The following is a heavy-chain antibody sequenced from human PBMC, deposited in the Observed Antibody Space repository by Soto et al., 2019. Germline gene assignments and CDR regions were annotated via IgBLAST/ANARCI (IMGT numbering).Heavy chain of an antibody. J-gene: IGHJ6*02. V-gene: IGHV3-74*01. CDR3: ARDIGSVTMVRGVIPYYYYGMDV. Sequence: PGGSLRLSCAASGFTFSSYWMHWVRQAPGKGLVWVSRINSDGSSTSYADSVKGRFTISRDNAKNTLYLQMNSLRAEDTAVYYCARDIGSVTMVRGVIPYYYYGMDVWGQGTTVTVSS. CDR2: INSDGSST. CDR1: GFTFSSYW. D-gene: IGHD3-10*01.